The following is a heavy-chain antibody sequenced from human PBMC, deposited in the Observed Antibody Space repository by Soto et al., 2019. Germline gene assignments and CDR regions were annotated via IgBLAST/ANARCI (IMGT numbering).Heavy chain of an antibody. CDR2: IFQSGST. CDR3: ARGRGRYSSGWSWFDP. D-gene: IGHD6-19*01. CDR1: GGTIMSPDW. V-gene: IGHV4-4*02. Sequence: PSETLSLTCVVSGGTIMSPDWWTFVRQPPGKGLEWIGEIFQSGSTNYTPSLESRVTISVDKSKNQFSLTLTSVTAADTAVYFCARGRGRYSSGWSWFDPCGQGILVTVSS. J-gene: IGHJ5*02.